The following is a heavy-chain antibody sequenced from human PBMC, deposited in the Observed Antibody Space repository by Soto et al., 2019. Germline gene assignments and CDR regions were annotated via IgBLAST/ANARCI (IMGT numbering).Heavy chain of an antibody. CDR1: GFTFISYA. CDR2: ISYDGSNK. CDR3: ARDWQYGMDV. J-gene: IGHJ6*02. V-gene: IGHV3-30-3*01. Sequence: SLRLSCAASGFTFISYAMHWVRQAPGKGLEWVAVISYDGSNKYYADSVKGRFTISRDNSKNTLYLQMNSLRAEDTAVYYCARDWQYGMDVWGQGTTVTVSS.